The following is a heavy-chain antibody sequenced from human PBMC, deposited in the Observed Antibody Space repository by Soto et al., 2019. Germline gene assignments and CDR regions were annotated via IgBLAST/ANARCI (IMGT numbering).Heavy chain of an antibody. D-gene: IGHD3-10*01. V-gene: IGHV5-51*01. Sequence: GESLKISCKGSGYSFTSYWIGWVRQMPGKGLEWVGIIYPGDSDTRYSPSFQGQVTISADKSISTAYLQWSSLKASDTAMYYCARQPSPYSPGSGSYSGDQYYYYYGMDVWGQGTTVTVSS. CDR2: IYPGDSDT. J-gene: IGHJ6*02. CDR3: ARQPSPYSPGSGSYSGDQYYYYYGMDV. CDR1: GYSFTSYW.